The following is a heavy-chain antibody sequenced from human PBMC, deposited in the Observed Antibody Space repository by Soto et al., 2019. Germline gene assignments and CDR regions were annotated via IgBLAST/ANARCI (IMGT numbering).Heavy chain of an antibody. Sequence: QVQLVQSGAEVKKPGSSVKVSCKASGGTFGSNAITWVRQAPGQGSEWMGGIIPMFGTANYEQRFQGRVTITADVSTSTAYMELSSLRSEDTAVYYCARALSPTTFGVGIPTNDAFDNWGQGTKVTVSS. D-gene: IGHD3-3*01. CDR1: GGTFGSNA. V-gene: IGHV1-69*01. CDR3: ARALSPTTFGVGIPTNDAFDN. J-gene: IGHJ3*02. CDR2: IIPMFGTA.